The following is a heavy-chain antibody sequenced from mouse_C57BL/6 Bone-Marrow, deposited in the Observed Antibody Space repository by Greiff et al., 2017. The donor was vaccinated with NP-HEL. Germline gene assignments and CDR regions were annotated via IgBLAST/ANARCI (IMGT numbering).Heavy chain of an antibody. CDR3: ASPLLLD. Sequence: EVQLVESGPGLVKPSQSLSLTCSVTGYSITSGYYWNWIRQFPGNKLEWMGYISYDGSNNYNPSLKNRISITRDTSKNQFFLKLNSVTTEDTATYYCASPLLLDWGQGTLVTVSA. CDR1: GYSITSGYY. CDR2: ISYDGSN. D-gene: IGHD1-1*01. J-gene: IGHJ3*01. V-gene: IGHV3-6*01.